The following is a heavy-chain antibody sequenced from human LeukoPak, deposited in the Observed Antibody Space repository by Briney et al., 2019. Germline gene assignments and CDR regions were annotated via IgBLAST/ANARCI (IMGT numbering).Heavy chain of an antibody. J-gene: IGHJ4*02. CDR3: ARDGDYGPDY. CDR2: IYTAGGT. V-gene: IGHV3-66*01. Sequence: GGSLRLSCAASGFTVSSNYMSWVRQAPGKGLEWVSIIYTAGGTNYADSVKGRFTISRDNSKNTLFLQMNSLRAEDTAVYYCARDGDYGPDYWGQGTLVTVSS. D-gene: IGHD4-17*01. CDR1: GFTVSSNY.